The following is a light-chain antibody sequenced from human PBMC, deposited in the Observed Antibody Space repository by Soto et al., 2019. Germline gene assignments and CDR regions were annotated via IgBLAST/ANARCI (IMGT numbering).Light chain of an antibody. CDR2: GAS. J-gene: IGKJ2*01. V-gene: IGKV3-15*01. CDR3: QQYNNWPPDT. Sequence: EKVMTQSPASLSVSPGERATLSCRASQSVNSNLAWYQQKPGQAPRLLIYGASTRATGIPGRFRGSGSGTDFTLTITSLQSEDFAVYFCQQYNNWPPDTFGQGTKLEIK. CDR1: QSVNSN.